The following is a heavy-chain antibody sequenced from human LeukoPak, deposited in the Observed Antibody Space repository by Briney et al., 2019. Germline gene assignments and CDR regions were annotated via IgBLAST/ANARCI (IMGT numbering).Heavy chain of an antibody. CDR1: GLTFSCFW. J-gene: IGHJ4*02. CDR2: IKQDGSEK. D-gene: IGHD1-26*01. V-gene: IGHV3-7*03. CDR3: ARDKDSVGATGSIFDY. Sequence: GGSLRLSCAASGLTFSCFWMGWVRRAPGKRVEWVASIKQDGSEKYYVDSVEGRFTISRDNAKNSVYLQMNSLPAEDTAVYYCARDKDSVGATGSIFDYWGQGAVVTVPS.